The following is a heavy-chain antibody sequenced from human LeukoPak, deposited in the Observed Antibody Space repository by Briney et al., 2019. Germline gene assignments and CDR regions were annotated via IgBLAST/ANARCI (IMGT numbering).Heavy chain of an antibody. D-gene: IGHD4-23*01. CDR1: GGTFSSYA. V-gene: IGHV1-69*05. J-gene: IGHJ4*02. Sequence: SVKVSCKASGGTFSSYAISWVRQAPGQGLEWMGGIIPIFGTANYAQRFQGRVTITTDESTSTAYMELSSLRSEDTAVYYCASGTTVDRYYFDYWGQGTLVTVSS. CDR3: ASGTTVDRYYFDY. CDR2: IIPIFGTA.